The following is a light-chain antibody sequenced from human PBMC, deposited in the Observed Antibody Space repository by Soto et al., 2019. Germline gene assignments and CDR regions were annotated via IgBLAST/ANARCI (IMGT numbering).Light chain of an antibody. CDR1: WVIRHQ. J-gene: IGKJ4*01. V-gene: IGKV1-16*01. Sequence: DIQVTQSPSSLSASVGEGITITCQTSWVIRHQLAWFQLKPGKAPKSLIYAASSLQSGVPSRFSGSGSERDFTLTISNLQPEDFATYYCQQYNAYPLTFGGGTKVEI. CDR2: AAS. CDR3: QQYNAYPLT.